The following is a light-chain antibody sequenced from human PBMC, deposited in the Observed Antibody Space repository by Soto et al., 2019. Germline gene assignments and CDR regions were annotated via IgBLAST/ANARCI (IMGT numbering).Light chain of an antibody. V-gene: IGKV3-20*01. CDR3: QQYGISPPFT. Sequence: EIVLTQSPGTLSLSPGERATLSCRASQSVSSSYLAWYQQKPGQAPRLLIYGASSRATGIPDRFSGSGSGNYFTLTISRLEPEDFAVYYCQQYGISPPFTFGGGTKVEIK. CDR2: GAS. CDR1: QSVSSSY. J-gene: IGKJ4*01.